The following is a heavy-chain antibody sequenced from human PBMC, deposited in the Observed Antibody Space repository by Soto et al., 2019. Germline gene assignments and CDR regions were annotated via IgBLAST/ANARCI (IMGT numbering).Heavy chain of an antibody. CDR2: FDPEDGET. CDR1: GYTLTELS. CDR3: ATWKYCSGGSCYSPRPFDI. V-gene: IGHV1-24*01. J-gene: IGHJ3*02. D-gene: IGHD2-15*01. Sequence: GASVKVSCKVSGYTLTELSMHWVRQAPGKGLEWMGGFDPEDGETIYAQKFQGRVTMTEDTSTDTAYMELSSLRSEDTAVYYCATWKYCSGGSCYSPRPFDISGQGTMVTVSS.